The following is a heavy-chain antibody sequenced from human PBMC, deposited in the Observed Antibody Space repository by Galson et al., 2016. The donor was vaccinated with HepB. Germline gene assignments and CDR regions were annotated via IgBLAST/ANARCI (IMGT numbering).Heavy chain of an antibody. Sequence: SETLSLTCTVSGDSINSYSWTWIRQLPGKRLEWIGFIHYNGNTNYNPSLKSRVTVSVDTSKNQFSLRVRSVTAADTAVYYCARDNGVGRGGYGKYSRDVIYYYGLDVWGKGTTVTVSS. V-gene: IGHV4-59*12. CDR1: GDSINSYS. D-gene: IGHD3-10*01. J-gene: IGHJ6*04. CDR2: IHYNGNT. CDR3: ARDNGVGRGGYGKYSRDVIYYYGLDV.